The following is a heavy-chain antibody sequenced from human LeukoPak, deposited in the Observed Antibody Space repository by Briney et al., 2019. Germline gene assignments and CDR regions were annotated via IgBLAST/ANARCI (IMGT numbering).Heavy chain of an antibody. J-gene: IGHJ4*02. CDR3: ARRRRTRGVIDY. CDR2: INHSGST. CDR1: GGSFSGYY. V-gene: IGHV4-34*01. Sequence: SETLSLTCAVYGGSFSGYYWSWIRQPPGKGLEWIGEINHSGSTNYNPSLKSRVTISVDTSKNQFSLKLSSVTAADTAVCYCARRRRTRGVIDYWGQGTLVTVSS. D-gene: IGHD3-10*01.